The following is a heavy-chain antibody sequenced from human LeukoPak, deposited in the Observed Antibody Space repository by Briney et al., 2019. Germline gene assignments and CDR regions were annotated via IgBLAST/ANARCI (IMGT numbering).Heavy chain of an antibody. Sequence: ALVKVSCKASGGTFSSYAISWVRQAPGQGLEWMGRIIPILGIANYAQKFQGRVTITADKSTSTAYMELSSLRSEDTAVYYCARLYYDILTGYYRRLDYWGQGTLVTVSS. J-gene: IGHJ4*02. CDR2: IIPILGIA. D-gene: IGHD3-9*01. CDR3: ARLYYDILTGYYRRLDY. CDR1: GGTFSSYA. V-gene: IGHV1-69*04.